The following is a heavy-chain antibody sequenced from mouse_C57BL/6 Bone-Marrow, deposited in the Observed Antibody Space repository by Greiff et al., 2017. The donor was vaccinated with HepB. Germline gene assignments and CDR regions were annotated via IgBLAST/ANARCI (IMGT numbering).Heavy chain of an antibody. CDR1: GFTFSDYG. CDR3: ARYYYGSSYRVY. Sequence: EVMLVESGGGLVQPGGSLKLSCAASGFTFSDYGMAWVRQAPRKGPEWVAFISNLAYSIYYADTVTGRFTISRENAKNTLYLEMSSLRSEDTAMYYCARYYYGSSYRVYWGQGTTLTVSS. V-gene: IGHV5-15*01. D-gene: IGHD1-1*01. CDR2: ISNLAYSI. J-gene: IGHJ2*01.